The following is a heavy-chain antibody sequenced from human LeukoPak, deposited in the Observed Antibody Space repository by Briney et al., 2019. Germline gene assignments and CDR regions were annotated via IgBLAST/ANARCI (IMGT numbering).Heavy chain of an antibody. CDR2: IKQDGSEK. V-gene: IGHV3-7*01. D-gene: IGHD3-22*01. J-gene: IGHJ4*02. CDR3: AREHYYDSSGPTGYFDY. CDR1: GFTFSSYW. Sequence: GGSLRLSCAASGFTFSSYWMSWVRQAPGKGLEWVAHIKQDGSEKYYVDSVKGRFTISRDNAKNSLYLQMNSLRAEDTAVYCCAREHYYDSSGPTGYFDYWGQGTLVTVSS.